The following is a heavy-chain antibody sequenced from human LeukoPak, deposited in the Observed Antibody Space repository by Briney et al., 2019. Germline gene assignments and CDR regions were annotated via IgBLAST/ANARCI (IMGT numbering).Heavy chain of an antibody. CDR3: ARDRNTMVQGWFDP. CDR2: INSDGSST. D-gene: IGHD3-10*01. CDR1: GFTFSSYW. V-gene: IGHV3-74*01. Sequence: GGSLRLSCAASGFTFSSYWMHWVRHAPGKGLVWVSRINSDGSSTSYADSVKGRFTISRDNAKNTLYLQMNSLRAEDTAVYYCARDRNTMVQGWFDPWGQGTLVTVSS. J-gene: IGHJ5*02.